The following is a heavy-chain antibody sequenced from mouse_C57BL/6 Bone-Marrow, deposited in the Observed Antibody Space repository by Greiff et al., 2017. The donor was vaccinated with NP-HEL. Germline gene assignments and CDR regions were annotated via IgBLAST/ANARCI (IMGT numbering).Heavy chain of an antibody. D-gene: IGHD2-4*01. V-gene: IGHV1-76*01. Sequence: QVQLKQSGAELVRPGASVKLSCKASGYTFTDYYINWVKQRPGQGLEWIARIYPGSGNTYYNEKFKGKATLTAEKSSSTAYMQLSSLTSEDSAVYFCARIYDYDVGDYWGQGTSVTVSS. J-gene: IGHJ4*01. CDR1: GYTFTDYY. CDR2: IYPGSGNT. CDR3: ARIYDYDVGDY.